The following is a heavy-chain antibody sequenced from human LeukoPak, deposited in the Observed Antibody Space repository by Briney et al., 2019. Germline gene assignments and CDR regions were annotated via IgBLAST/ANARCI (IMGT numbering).Heavy chain of an antibody. V-gene: IGHV3-48*03. CDR3: ARGLLRYGSGGSWFDP. CDR2: ITSSGSTR. J-gene: IGHJ5*02. Sequence: QPGGSLRLSCAASGLSFSSYEMNWVRQAPGKGLEWVSYITSSGSTRYYADSVKGRFTISRDNAKNSLYLQMNSLRAEDTAVYYCARGLLRYGSGGSWFDPWGQGTLVTVSS. CDR1: GLSFSSYE. D-gene: IGHD3-10*01.